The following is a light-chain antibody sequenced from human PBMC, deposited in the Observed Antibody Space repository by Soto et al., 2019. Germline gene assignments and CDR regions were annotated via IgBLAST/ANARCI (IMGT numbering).Light chain of an antibody. CDR2: GAS. V-gene: IGKV3-20*01. CDR1: QSLTNSF. J-gene: IGKJ4*01. Sequence: EIVLTQSPGTLSLSPGERATLSCRASQSLTNSFLAWYQQTPGQAPRLLIYGASSRATGIPNRFSGSGSGTDFTLTISRLEPEDFAVYYCQQYGTSPLTFGGGTKVEIK. CDR3: QQYGTSPLT.